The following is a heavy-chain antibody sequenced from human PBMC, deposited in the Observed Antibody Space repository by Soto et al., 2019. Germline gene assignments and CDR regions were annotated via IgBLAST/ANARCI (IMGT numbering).Heavy chain of an antibody. V-gene: IGHV3-23*01. J-gene: IGHJ5*02. CDR1: GFTFSSYA. Sequence: GGSLRLSCAASGFTFSSYAMSWVRQAPGKGLEWVSAISGSGGSTYYADSVKGRFTISRDNSKNTLYLQMNSLRAEDTAVYYCARSVVPTVTPNNWFDPWGQGTLVTVSS. D-gene: IGHD4-17*01. CDR2: ISGSGGST. CDR3: ARSVVPTVTPNNWFDP.